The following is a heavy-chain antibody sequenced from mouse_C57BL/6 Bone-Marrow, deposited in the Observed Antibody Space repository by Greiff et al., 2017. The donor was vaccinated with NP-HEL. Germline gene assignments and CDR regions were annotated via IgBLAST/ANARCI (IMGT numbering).Heavy chain of an antibody. J-gene: IGHJ2*01. CDR1: GYTFTDYE. CDR2: IDPETGGT. CDR3: YDGYYDYFDY. Sequence: VQLQQSGAELVRPGASVTLSCKASGYTFTDYEMHWVKQTPVHGLEWIGAIDPETGGTAYNQKFKGKAILTADKSSSTAYMELRSLTSEDSAVYYCYDGYYDYFDYWGQSTTLTVSS. D-gene: IGHD2-3*01. V-gene: IGHV1-15*01.